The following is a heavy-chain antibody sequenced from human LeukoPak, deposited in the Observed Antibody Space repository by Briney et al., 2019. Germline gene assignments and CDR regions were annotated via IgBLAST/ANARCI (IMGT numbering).Heavy chain of an antibody. Sequence: PGGSLRLSCTSSGFSFGDYAMSWVCQAPGKGLECISFIRSKAYGGTTEYAASVKGRFTISRDDSESIAYLQMNSLRPEDTAVYYCARVGTSYGGDKWFDPWGQGTLVTVSS. CDR3: ARVGTSYGGDKWFDP. J-gene: IGHJ5*02. CDR1: GFSFGDYA. CDR2: IRSKAYGGTT. V-gene: IGHV3-49*04. D-gene: IGHD4/OR15-4a*01.